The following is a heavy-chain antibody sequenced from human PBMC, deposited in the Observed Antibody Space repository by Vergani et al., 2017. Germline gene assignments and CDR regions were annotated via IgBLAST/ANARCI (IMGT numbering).Heavy chain of an antibody. J-gene: IGHJ4*02. CDR1: GFTFSSYA. D-gene: IGHD3-3*01. CDR2: ISGSGGRT. Sequence: EVQLLESGGGLVQPGGSLRLSCAASGFTFSSYAMCWVRQAPGKGLEWVSAISGSGGRTYYADSVKGRFTISRDNSKNTLYLQMNSLRAEETAVYYCAKDRPIWEEWLLFGDYWGQGTLVTVSS. V-gene: IGHV3-23*01. CDR3: AKDRPIWEEWLLFGDY.